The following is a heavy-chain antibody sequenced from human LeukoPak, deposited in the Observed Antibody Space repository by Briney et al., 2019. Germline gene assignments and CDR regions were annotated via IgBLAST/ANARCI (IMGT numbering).Heavy chain of an antibody. Sequence: PSQTLSLTCAISGDSVSSNSAAWNWIRQSPSRGLEWLGRTYYRSKWYNDYAVSVKSRITIKPDTSKNQFSLQLNSVTPEDTAIYYCARAAGIAAADNWFDPWGQGTLVTVSS. J-gene: IGHJ5*02. V-gene: IGHV6-1*01. CDR2: TYYRSKWYN. D-gene: IGHD6-13*01. CDR3: ARAAGIAAADNWFDP. CDR1: GDSVSSNSAA.